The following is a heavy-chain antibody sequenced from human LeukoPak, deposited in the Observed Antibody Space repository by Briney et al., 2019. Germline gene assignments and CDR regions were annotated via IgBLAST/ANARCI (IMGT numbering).Heavy chain of an antibody. V-gene: IGHV3-33*06. D-gene: IGHD1-1*01. CDR3: VKDNSNWYWYFDL. J-gene: IGHJ2*01. CDR1: GFTFSSYS. CDR2: IWYDGSNQ. Sequence: GRSLRLSCAASGFTFSSYSMQWVRQAPGKGLEWVAVIWYDGSNQYYPDSVKGRFTISRDNSKNTLFLQMNSLRAEDTAVYYCVKDNSNWYWYFDLWGRGTLVTVSS.